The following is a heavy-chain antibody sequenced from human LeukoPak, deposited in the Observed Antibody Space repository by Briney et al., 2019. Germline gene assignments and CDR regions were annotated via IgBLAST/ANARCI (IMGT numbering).Heavy chain of an antibody. CDR3: ARSTYQLLKLYYYGMDV. Sequence: SVKVSCKASGGTFSSYAISWVRQAPGQGLEWMGRIIPILGIANYAQEFQGRVTITADKSTSTAYMELSSLRSEDTAVYYCARSTYQLLKLYYYGMDVWGQGTTVTVSS. D-gene: IGHD2-2*01. V-gene: IGHV1-69*04. J-gene: IGHJ6*02. CDR2: IIPILGIA. CDR1: GGTFSSYA.